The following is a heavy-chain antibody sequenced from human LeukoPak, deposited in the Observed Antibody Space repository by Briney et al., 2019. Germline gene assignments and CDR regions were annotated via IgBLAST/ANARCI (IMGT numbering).Heavy chain of an antibody. CDR3: ARYCSSTSCYGDWFDP. D-gene: IGHD2-2*01. J-gene: IGHJ5*02. CDR2: IIPIFGTA. Sequence: ASVKVSCKASGGTFSSYAISWVRQAPGQGLEWMGGIIPIFGTANYAQKFQGRVTITAGESTSTAYMELSSLRSEDTAVYYCARYCSSTSCYGDWFDPWGQGTLVTVSS. CDR1: GGTFSSYA. V-gene: IGHV1-69*13.